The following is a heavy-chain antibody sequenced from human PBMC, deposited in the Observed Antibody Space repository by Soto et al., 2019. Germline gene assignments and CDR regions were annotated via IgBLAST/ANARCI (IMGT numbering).Heavy chain of an antibody. Sequence: ASVKVSCKASGYTFTAYYYMHWVRQAPGQGLEWMGWINPNSGGTNYAQKFQGWVTMTRDTSISTAYMELSRLRSDDTAVYYCARADESRGSDYWGQGTLVTVSS. J-gene: IGHJ4*02. CDR3: ARADESRGSDY. CDR1: GYTFTAYYY. CDR2: INPNSGGT. V-gene: IGHV1-2*04.